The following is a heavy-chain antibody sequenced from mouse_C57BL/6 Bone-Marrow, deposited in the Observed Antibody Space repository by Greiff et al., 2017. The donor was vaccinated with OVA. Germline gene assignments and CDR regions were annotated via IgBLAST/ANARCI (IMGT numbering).Heavy chain of an antibody. Sequence: QVQLQQPGAELVKPGASVKLSCKASGYTFTSYWMQWVKQRPGQGLEWIGEIDPSDSYTNYNQKFKGKATLTVDTSSSTAYMQLSSLTSEDSAVYYCAREEAYYGNYVGYYAMDYWGQGTSVTVSS. V-gene: IGHV1-50*01. CDR2: IDPSDSYT. CDR3: AREEAYYGNYVGYYAMDY. CDR1: GYTFTSYW. J-gene: IGHJ4*01. D-gene: IGHD2-10*01.